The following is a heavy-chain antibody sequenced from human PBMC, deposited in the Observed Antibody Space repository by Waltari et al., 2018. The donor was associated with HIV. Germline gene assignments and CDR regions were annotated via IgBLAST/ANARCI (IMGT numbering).Heavy chain of an antibody. CDR3: VKEHQYSHSWYSYYGMDV. V-gene: IGHV3-23*01. CDR2: MCGRGGST. D-gene: IGHD6-13*01. Sequence: EVQVLESGGALVQPGGSLRLSCAASGFTFSNYGMSWVRRDPGRGMVWGSIMCGRGGSTYYADTEKGRCPVARDNSNSTLYLQMNSLRAEDTAVYFCVKEHQYSHSWYSYYGMDVWGQGPTVTVSS. CDR1: GFTFSNYG. J-gene: IGHJ6*02.